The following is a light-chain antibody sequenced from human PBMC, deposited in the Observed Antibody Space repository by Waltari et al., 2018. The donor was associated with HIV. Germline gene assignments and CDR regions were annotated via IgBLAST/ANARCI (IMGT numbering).Light chain of an antibody. V-gene: IGLV2-14*03. CDR2: DVS. CDR1: SSDVGGHHY. J-gene: IGLJ2*01. Sequence: QSALTQPASVSGSPGQSLTISCTGTSSDVGGHHYVSWYQQHPGKAPKLMIYDVSNRPSGVSNRFSGSKSGNTASLTISGLQAEDEADYYCSSYTSSSTLVVFGGGTKLTVL. CDR3: SSYTSSSTLVV.